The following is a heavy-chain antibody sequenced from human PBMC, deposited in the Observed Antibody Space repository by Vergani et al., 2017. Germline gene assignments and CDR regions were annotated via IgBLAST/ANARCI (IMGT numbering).Heavy chain of an antibody. CDR3: AKDPSSPTVTSDYYYYYGMDV. V-gene: IGHV3-30*18. J-gene: IGHJ6*02. D-gene: IGHD4-11*01. CDR2: ISYDGSNK. Sequence: QVQLVESGGGVVQPGRSLRLSCAASGFTVSSYGMHWVRQAPGKGLEWVAVISYDGSNKYYADSVKGRFTISRDNSKNPLYLQMNSLRAEDTAVYYCAKDPSSPTVTSDYYYYYGMDVWGQGTTVTVSS. CDR1: GFTVSSYG.